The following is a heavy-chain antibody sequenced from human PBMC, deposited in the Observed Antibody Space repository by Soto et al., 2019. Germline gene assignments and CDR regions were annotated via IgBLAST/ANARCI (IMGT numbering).Heavy chain of an antibody. CDR2: ISYDGTKK. CDR3: AKDLGAGYSYLEY. V-gene: IGHV3-30*18. CDR1: GFTFSGYG. Sequence: QVQLVESGGGVVQPGRSLRLSCAASGFTFSGYGMHWVRQAPGKGLEWVAVISYDGTKKYYADSMKGRFTISRDDSKNTLYLQMNILRPEDTAVYYGAKDLGAGYSYLEYWGQGTLVTVSS. J-gene: IGHJ4*02. D-gene: IGHD5-18*01.